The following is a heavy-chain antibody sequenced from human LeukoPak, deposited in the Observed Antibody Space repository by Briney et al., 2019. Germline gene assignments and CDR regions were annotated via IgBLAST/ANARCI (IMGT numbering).Heavy chain of an antibody. D-gene: IGHD5-12*01. Sequence: QPGGSLRLSCAASGFTFSSYAMSWVRQAPGKGLEWVSVISGSGGSTYYADSVKGRFTTSRDNSKSTLYLQMNSLRAEDTAVYYCARMGRGGYSAYDINYYGMDVWGQGTTVTVSS. CDR2: ISGSGGST. CDR1: GFTFSSYA. J-gene: IGHJ6*02. CDR3: ARMGRGGYSAYDINYYGMDV. V-gene: IGHV3-23*01.